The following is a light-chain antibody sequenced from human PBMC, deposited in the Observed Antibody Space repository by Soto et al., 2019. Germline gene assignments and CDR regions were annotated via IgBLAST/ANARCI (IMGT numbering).Light chain of an antibody. V-gene: IGLV1-47*02. CDR1: SSNIGSSY. Sequence: QSALAQPPSTSGTPGQRVTISCSGSSSNIGSSYVFWFQHLPGTAPKLLMYNNNQRPSGVPDRVSASKSGTSASLAISGLRSEDEADYYCAAWDDRVSGYVLGTGTKVTVL. J-gene: IGLJ1*01. CDR2: NNN. CDR3: AAWDDRVSGYV.